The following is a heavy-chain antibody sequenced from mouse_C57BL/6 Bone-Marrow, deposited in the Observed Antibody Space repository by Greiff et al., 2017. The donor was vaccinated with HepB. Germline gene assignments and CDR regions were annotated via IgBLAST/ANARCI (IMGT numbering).Heavy chain of an antibody. CDR1: GYTFTDYY. Sequence: VQLQQSGAELVRPGASVKLSCKASGYTFTDYYINWVKQRPGQGLEWIARIYPGSGNTYYNEKFKGKATLTAEKSSSTAYMQLSSLTSEDSAVYFCASPRDGYPAGFAYWGQGTLVTVSA. CDR3: ASPRDGYPAGFAY. V-gene: IGHV1-76*01. J-gene: IGHJ3*01. D-gene: IGHD2-3*01. CDR2: IYPGSGNT.